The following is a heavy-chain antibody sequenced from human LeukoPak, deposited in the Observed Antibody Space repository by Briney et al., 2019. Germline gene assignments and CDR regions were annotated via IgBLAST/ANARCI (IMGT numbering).Heavy chain of an antibody. J-gene: IGHJ4*02. CDR3: ASGNSFDY. V-gene: IGHV3-11*04. CDR1: GFTFRKHY. D-gene: IGHD1-26*01. Sequence: PGGSLRLSCAASGFTFRKHYMSWIRQAPGRGPEWVAYIGASGSTRYYRDSVNGRFTISRDNAKNSLHLQMNSLRAEDTAVYYCASGNSFDYWGQGTLVTVSS. CDR2: IGASGSTR.